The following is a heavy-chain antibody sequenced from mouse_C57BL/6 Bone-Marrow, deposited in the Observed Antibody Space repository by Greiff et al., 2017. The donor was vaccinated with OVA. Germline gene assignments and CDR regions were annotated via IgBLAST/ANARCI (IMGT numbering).Heavy chain of an antibody. CDR3: ARLSLLRAWFAY. Sequence: QVQLQQSGAELVRPGTSVKVSCKASGYAFTNYLIEWVKQRPGQGLEWIGVINPGSGGTNYNEKFKGKATLTADKSSSTAYMQLSSLTSEDSAVYFCARLSLLRAWFAYWGQGTLVTVSA. CDR2: INPGSGGT. D-gene: IGHD1-2*01. CDR1: GYAFTNYL. J-gene: IGHJ3*01. V-gene: IGHV1-54*01.